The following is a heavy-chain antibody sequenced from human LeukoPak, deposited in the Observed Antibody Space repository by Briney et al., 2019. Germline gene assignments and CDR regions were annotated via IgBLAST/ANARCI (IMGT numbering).Heavy chain of an antibody. Sequence: GGSLSLSSAPSAFTLSSYGMHWVRQAPGRGLEWVAVISYDGSNKYYADSVKGRFTISRDNSKNTLYLQMNSLRAEDTAVYYCAKDPSPYCSSTSCHYYFDYWGQGTLVTVSS. CDR1: AFTLSSYG. D-gene: IGHD2-2*01. CDR3: AKDPSPYCSSTSCHYYFDY. J-gene: IGHJ4*02. CDR2: ISYDGSNK. V-gene: IGHV3-30*18.